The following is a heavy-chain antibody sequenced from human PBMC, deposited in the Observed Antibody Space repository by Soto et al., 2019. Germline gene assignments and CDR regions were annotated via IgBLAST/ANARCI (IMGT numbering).Heavy chain of an antibody. V-gene: IGHV4-39*01. D-gene: IGHD3-3*02. J-gene: IGHJ5*02. Sequence: SETLSLTCTVSGGSISSSSYYWGWIRQPPGKGLEWIGSIYYSGSTYYNTSLKSRVTISVDTSKNQLSLKLSSVTAADTAVYYCASPKIAFYNWFDPWGQGTLVT. CDR1: GGSISSSSYY. CDR3: ASPKIAFYNWFDP. CDR2: IYYSGST.